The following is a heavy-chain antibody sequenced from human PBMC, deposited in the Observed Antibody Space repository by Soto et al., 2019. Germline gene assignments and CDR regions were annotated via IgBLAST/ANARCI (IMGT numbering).Heavy chain of an antibody. CDR3: ASYRYDY. D-gene: IGHD4-4*01. CDR1: GDSISSNSAA. V-gene: IGHV6-1*01. CDR2: TYYRSRWYH. Sequence: PSQTLSLTCAISGDSISSNSAAWNWIRQSPSRGFEWLGRTYYRSRWYHDYAVSVKSRIIINPDTSENQVSLQLNSVTPDDTAVYYCASYRYDYWGQGTVVTVSS. J-gene: IGHJ4*02.